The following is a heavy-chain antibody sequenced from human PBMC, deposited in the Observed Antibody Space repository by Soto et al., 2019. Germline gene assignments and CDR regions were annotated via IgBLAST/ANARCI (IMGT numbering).Heavy chain of an antibody. V-gene: IGHV3-30*18. J-gene: IGHJ6*02. CDR2: ISYDGSNK. D-gene: IGHD2-2*01. CDR1: GFTFNTYG. Sequence: QVQLVESGGGVVQPGRSLRLSCAASGFTFNTYGMHWVRQAPGKGLEWVAVISYDGSNKYHADSVKGRFTISRDNSKNTLYLKMNSLRAEDTAVYFCAKESCSRTPCYAGEHGMDVWGQGTTVTVS. CDR3: AKESCSRTPCYAGEHGMDV.